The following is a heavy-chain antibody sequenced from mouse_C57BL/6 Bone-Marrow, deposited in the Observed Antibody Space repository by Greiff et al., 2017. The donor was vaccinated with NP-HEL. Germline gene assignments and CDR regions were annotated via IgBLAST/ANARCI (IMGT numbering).Heavy chain of an antibody. Sequence: EVKLVESGGGLVQPGGSLKLSCAASGFTFSDYGMAWVRQAPRKGPEWVAFISNLAYSIYYADTVTGRFTISRENARNTLYLEMSSLRSEDTAMYYCARHYSNFYWYFDVWGTGTTVTVSS. V-gene: IGHV5-15*01. CDR2: ISNLAYSI. J-gene: IGHJ1*03. D-gene: IGHD2-5*01. CDR3: ARHYSNFYWYFDV. CDR1: GFTFSDYG.